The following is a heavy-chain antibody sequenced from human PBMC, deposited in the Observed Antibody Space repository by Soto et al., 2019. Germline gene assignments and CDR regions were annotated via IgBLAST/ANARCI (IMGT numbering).Heavy chain of an antibody. D-gene: IGHD2-8*01. CDR1: GFTVSDNY. Sequence: EVQLVETGGGLIQPGGSLRLSCSASGFTVSDNYMTWVRQAQGKGLEWVSVIYSEGTTYYADSVKGRFTVSRDNSKNTVFLQMSSLRAEDTAVYYCARSRPADGTKSHCPDDWFDPWGQGTLVTVSS. CDR2: IYSEGTT. CDR3: ARSRPADGTKSHCPDDWFDP. J-gene: IGHJ5*02. V-gene: IGHV3-53*02.